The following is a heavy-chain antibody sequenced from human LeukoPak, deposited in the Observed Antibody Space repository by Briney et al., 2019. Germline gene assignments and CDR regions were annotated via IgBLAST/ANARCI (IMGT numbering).Heavy chain of an antibody. V-gene: IGHV3-53*01. CDR2: IYSGGST. Sequence: GGSLRLSCAPSGFTVSNNYMSWVRQAPGKGLEWVSVIYSGGSTYYADSVKGRFTISRDNSKNTLYLQMNSLRVEDTAVYYCATARDSSSWFGFDYWGQGTLVTVSS. D-gene: IGHD6-13*01. J-gene: IGHJ4*02. CDR3: ATARDSSSWFGFDY. CDR1: GFTVSNNY.